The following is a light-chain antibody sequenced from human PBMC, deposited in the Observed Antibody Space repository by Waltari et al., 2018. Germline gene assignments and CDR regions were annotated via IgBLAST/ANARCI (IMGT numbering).Light chain of an antibody. CDR2: AAS. CDR1: QFISSY. J-gene: IGKJ4*01. CDR3: QQSYNTPPN. Sequence: DIQMTQSPSSLSASVGDRVTITCRASQFISSYLNWYQQKPGRAPKLLIFAASSLESGVPSRFSGSGSETDFTLTISSLQVEDFATYYCQQSYNTPPNFGGGTKVEIK. V-gene: IGKV1-39*01.